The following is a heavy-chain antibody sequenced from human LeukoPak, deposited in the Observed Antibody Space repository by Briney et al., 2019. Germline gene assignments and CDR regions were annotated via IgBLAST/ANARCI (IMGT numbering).Heavy chain of an antibody. V-gene: IGHV1-2*06. Sequence: GASVKVSCKASGYTFTGYYMHWVRQAPRQGLEWMGRINPNSGGTNYAQKFQGRVTMTRDTSISTAYMELSRLRSDDTAVYYCARVRSYYYDSSGYPIFDIWGQGTMVTVSS. CDR3: ARVRSYYYDSSGYPIFDI. J-gene: IGHJ3*02. CDR1: GYTFTGYY. CDR2: INPNSGGT. D-gene: IGHD3-22*01.